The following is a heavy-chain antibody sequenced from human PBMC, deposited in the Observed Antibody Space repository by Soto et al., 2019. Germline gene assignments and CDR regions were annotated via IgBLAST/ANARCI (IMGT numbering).Heavy chain of an antibody. V-gene: IGHV3-23*01. J-gene: IGHJ4*02. D-gene: IGHD2-2*02. CDR1: GFTFSSYA. Sequence: GGSLRLSCAASGFTFSSYAMSWVRQAPGKGLEWVSAISGSGGSTYYADSVKGRFTISRDNSKNTLYLQMNSLRAEDTAVYYCAKEGYCSSTSCYTSDYSNYYFDYWGQGTLVTVSS. CDR2: ISGSGGST. CDR3: AKEGYCSSTSCYTSDYSNYYFDY.